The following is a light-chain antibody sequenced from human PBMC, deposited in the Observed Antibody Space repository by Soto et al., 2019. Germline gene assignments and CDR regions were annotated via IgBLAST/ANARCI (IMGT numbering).Light chain of an antibody. Sequence: EVVLTQSPGTLSLSPGETATLSCRASQRIATKYIAWYQQKHGQAPRLLIYGASNRATGIPDRFSGSGSGTDFTLIIRRLESEDRAVYYCQQYDLSLTFGPGTKV. CDR2: GAS. V-gene: IGKV3-20*01. J-gene: IGKJ3*01. CDR1: QRIATKY. CDR3: QQYDLSLT.